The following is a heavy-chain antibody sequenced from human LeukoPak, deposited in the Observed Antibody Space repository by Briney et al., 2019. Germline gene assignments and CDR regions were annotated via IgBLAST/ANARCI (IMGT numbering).Heavy chain of an antibody. CDR3: ARVDVVDQKFDY. D-gene: IGHD2-15*01. V-gene: IGHV4-31*03. Sequence: PSQTLSLTCTVSGGSISSGGYYWSWIRQHPGKGLEWIGYIYYSGSTYYNPSLKSRVTISVDTSKNQFSLKLSSVTAADTAVYYCARVDVVDQKFDYWGQGTLVTVSS. J-gene: IGHJ4*02. CDR2: IYYSGST. CDR1: GGSISSGGYY.